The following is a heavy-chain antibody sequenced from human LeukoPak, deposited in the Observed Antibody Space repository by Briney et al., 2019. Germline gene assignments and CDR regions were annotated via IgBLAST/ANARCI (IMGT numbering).Heavy chain of an antibody. CDR2: INHSGST. CDR1: GGSFSGYY. D-gene: IGHD3-22*01. J-gene: IGHJ5*02. CDR3: ASLLYYYDSSGPIRFDP. Sequence: PSETLSLTCAVYGGSFSGYYWSWIRQPPGKGLEWIGEINHSGSTNYNPSLKSRVTISVDTSKNQFSLKLSSVTAADTAVYYCASLLYYYDSSGPIRFDPWGQGTLVTVSS. V-gene: IGHV4-34*01.